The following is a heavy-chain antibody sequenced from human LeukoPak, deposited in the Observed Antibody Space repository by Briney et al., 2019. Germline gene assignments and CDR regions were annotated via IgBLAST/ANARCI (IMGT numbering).Heavy chain of an antibody. CDR2: IYPGDSDT. Sequence: GESLKISCKGSGYSFTSYWIGWVRQMPGKGLEWMGIIYPGDSDTRYSPSFQGQVTISADKSISTAYLQWSSLKASDTAMYYCVRWEGYYDSSGYYGLGYWGQGTLVTVSS. D-gene: IGHD3-22*01. CDR1: GYSFTSYW. J-gene: IGHJ4*02. V-gene: IGHV5-51*01. CDR3: VRWEGYYDSSGYYGLGY.